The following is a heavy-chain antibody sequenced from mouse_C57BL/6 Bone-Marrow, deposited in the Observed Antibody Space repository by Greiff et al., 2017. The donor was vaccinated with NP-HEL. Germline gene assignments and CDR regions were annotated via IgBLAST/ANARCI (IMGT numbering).Heavy chain of an antibody. CDR1: GFPITSGYY. CDR3: AGDRDSNYVGFAY. Sequence: VKLVESGPGLVKPSQSLFLTCSITGFPITSGYYWIWIRQSPGKPLEWMGYITHSGETFYNPSLQSPISITRETSKNQFFLQLNSVTTEDTAMYYCAGDRDSNYVGFAYWGQGTLVTVSA. V-gene: IGHV12-3*01. CDR2: ITHSGET. D-gene: IGHD2-5*01. J-gene: IGHJ3*01.